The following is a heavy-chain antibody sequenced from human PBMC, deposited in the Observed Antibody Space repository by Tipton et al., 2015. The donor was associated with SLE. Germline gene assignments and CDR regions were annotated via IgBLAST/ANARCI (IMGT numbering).Heavy chain of an antibody. CDR2: IKQDGSGK. Sequence: SLRLSCAASGFSLNDYWMSWGRQAPGKGLEWVGNIKQDGSGKYYVDSVKGRFTISRDNAKNSLFLQMSSLRAEDTAVYYCTRDWGARPHNYWGQGPLVSVSS. CDR3: TRDWGARPHNY. CDR1: GFSLNDYW. D-gene: IGHD1-26*01. V-gene: IGHV3-7*01. J-gene: IGHJ4*02.